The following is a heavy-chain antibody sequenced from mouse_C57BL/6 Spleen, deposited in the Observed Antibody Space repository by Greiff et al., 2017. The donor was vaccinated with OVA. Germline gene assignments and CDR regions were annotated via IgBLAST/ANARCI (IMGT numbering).Heavy chain of an antibody. V-gene: IGHV2-2*01. J-gene: IGHJ4*01. CDR3: TRRDYGRAMDN. D-gene: IGHD1-1*01. CDR2: IWSGGST. Sequence: QVQLQQSGPGLVQPSPSLSITCTVSGFSLTSYGVHWVRQSPGKGLEWLGVIWSGGSTDYNAAFISRLSISKDNSKSKVFFKMNSLQADDTAIYYCTRRDYGRAMDNWGQGTSVTVSS. CDR1: GFSLTSYG.